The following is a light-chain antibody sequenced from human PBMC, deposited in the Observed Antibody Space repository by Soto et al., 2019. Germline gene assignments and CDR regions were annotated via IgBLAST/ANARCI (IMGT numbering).Light chain of an antibody. V-gene: IGKV3-15*01. CDR1: QSVSSN. CDR3: QQYNNWPFT. CDR2: GAS. Sequence: EIVMTQSPATLSVSPGERATLSCRASQSVSSNLAWYQQKPGQAPRLLIYGASTRATGIPARFSGSGSGTEFPLTISSRQAADFVVYYCQQYNNWPFTFGPGTKVDIK. J-gene: IGKJ3*01.